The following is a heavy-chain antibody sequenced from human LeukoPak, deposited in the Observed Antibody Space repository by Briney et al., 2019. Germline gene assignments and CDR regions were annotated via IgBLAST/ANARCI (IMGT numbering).Heavy chain of an antibody. CDR2: ISGSGYNT. Sequence: GGSLRLSCAASGFAFDTYGMTWARQAPGKGLEWVSSISGSGYNTYYADSVKGRFTISRDNSKNTLYLQMNSLRAEDTAIYYCVTSTTSLDYWGQGTLVTVSS. J-gene: IGHJ4*02. CDR1: GFAFDTYG. CDR3: VTSTTSLDY. V-gene: IGHV3-23*01.